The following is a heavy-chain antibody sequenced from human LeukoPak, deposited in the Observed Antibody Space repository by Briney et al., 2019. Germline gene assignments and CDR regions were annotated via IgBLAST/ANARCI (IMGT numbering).Heavy chain of an antibody. V-gene: IGHV3-13*01. D-gene: IGHD3-10*01. J-gene: IGHJ6*02. CDR1: GFTFSGYD. Sequence: GGSLRLSCAASGFTFSGYDMHWVRQATGKGLEWVSGIDTAGDTYYPGSVRGRFTISREIAKNSLYLQMNSLRAGDTAVYYCARGGAIIRGVGMDVWGQGTTVTVSS. CDR2: IDTAGDT. CDR3: ARGGAIIRGVGMDV.